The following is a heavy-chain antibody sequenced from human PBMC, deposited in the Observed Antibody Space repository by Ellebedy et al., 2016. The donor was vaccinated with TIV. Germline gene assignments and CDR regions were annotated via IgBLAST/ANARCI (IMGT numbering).Heavy chain of an antibody. D-gene: IGHD2-15*01. V-gene: IGHV4-39*07. CDR1: GGSFRSSSYY. Sequence: MPSETLSLTCTVSGGSFRSSSYYCGWIRQPPGKGLEWIGGIYYSGHTLYNPSLKSRVTISEDRSKTQCSLNLTSVTAADTAVYYCARVAYFSASRGYFDHWGQGAVVTVSS. CDR3: ARVAYFSASRGYFDH. J-gene: IGHJ4*02. CDR2: IYYSGHT.